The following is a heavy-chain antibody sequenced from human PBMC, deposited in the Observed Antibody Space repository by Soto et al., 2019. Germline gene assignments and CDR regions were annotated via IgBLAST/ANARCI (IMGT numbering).Heavy chain of an antibody. CDR2: TYSGGST. CDR1: GFTVSSNY. J-gene: IGHJ2*01. CDR3: ARVQESVAVGWYFDL. D-gene: IGHD6-19*01. Sequence: EVQLVESGGGLIQPGGSLRLSCAASGFTVSSNYMSWVRQAPGKGLEWVSVTYSGGSTYYADSVKGRFTISRDNSKNTLYLQMNSLRAEDTAVYYCARVQESVAVGWYFDLWGRGTLVTVSS. V-gene: IGHV3-53*01.